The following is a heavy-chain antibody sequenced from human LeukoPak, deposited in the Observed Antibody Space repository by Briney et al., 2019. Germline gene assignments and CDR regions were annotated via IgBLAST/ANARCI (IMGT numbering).Heavy chain of an antibody. CDR2: ISSGGST. J-gene: IGHJ4*02. CDR3: ARALTGTTGYFDC. Sequence: SETLSLTCTVSGASITRYFWNWIRQPPGKELEWIGYISSGGSTNYNPSLKSRVSISVDTSKNQFSLKLSSVTAADTAVYFCARALTGTTGYFDCWGQGTLVTVSS. CDR1: GASITRYF. D-gene: IGHD1-20*01. V-gene: IGHV4-59*01.